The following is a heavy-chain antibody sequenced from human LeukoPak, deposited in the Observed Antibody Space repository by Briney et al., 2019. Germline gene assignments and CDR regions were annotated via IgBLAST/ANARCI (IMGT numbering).Heavy chain of an antibody. CDR3: ARDSSVAGSFDS. CDR2: ISAYNGNT. D-gene: IGHD6-19*01. CDR1: GYTFTSYG. Sequence: ASVKVSCKASGYTFTSYGISWVRQAPGQGLEWMAWISAYNGNTNYAQKFQDRVTMTTDTSTSTASMELRSLTSDDTAVYYCARDSSVAGSFDSWGQGTLVTVSS. V-gene: IGHV1-18*01. J-gene: IGHJ4*02.